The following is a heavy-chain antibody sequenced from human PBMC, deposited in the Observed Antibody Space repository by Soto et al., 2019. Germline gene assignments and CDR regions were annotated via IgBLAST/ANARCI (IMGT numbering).Heavy chain of an antibody. V-gene: IGHV3-15*01. Sequence: EVQLVESGGGLVKPGGSLRLSCAASGFTFSKAWMSWVRQAPGKGLEWVVRIKSKTDGGTTDYAAPVKGRFTISRDDSKNTLYLQMNILKTEDTAVYYCTTSVWGGYGDYYYYGMDVWGQGTTVTVS. J-gene: IGHJ6*02. CDR1: GFTFSKAW. CDR3: TTSVWGGYGDYYYYGMDV. D-gene: IGHD5-12*01. CDR2: IKSKTDGGTT.